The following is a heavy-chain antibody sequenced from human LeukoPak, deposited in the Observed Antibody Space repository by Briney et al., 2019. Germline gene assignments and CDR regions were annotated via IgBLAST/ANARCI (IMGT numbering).Heavy chain of an antibody. D-gene: IGHD3-10*01. CDR1: GYSISTGYY. Sequence: SETLSLTCTVSGYSISTGYYWDWIQQPPGKGLEWIGTFYHGGSTYYNPSLKSRVTISVDTSKNQFSLNLTSVTAADTAVYYCVRARGVIINHLRGYFDYWGQGTLVTVSS. V-gene: IGHV4-38-2*02. CDR2: FYHGGST. J-gene: IGHJ4*02. CDR3: VRARGVIINHLRGYFDY.